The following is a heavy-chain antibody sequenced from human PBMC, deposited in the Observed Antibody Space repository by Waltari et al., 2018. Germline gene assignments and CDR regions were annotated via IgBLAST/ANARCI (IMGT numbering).Heavy chain of an antibody. CDR2: IIPIFGTA. CDR3: ASHSSSTPNFDY. CDR1: GGTFSSYA. Sequence: QVQLVQSGAEVKKPGSSVKVSCKASGGTFSSYAISWVRQAPGQGIEGMGRIIPIFGTANYAQKFQGRVTITADKSTSTAYMELSSLRSEDTAVYYCASHSSSTPNFDYWGQGTLVTVSS. D-gene: IGHD6-6*01. V-gene: IGHV1-69*08. J-gene: IGHJ4*02.